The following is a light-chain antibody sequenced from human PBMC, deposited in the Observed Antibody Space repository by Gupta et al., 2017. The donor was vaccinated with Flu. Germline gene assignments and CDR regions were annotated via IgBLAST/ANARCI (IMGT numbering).Light chain of an antibody. Sequence: PSSLSASVGDRVTITCQASQEITKYLNWYQQKPGKAPKLLIYDASNLETGVPSRFSGSGSGTDFTFTISSLQPEDIATYYCQQVDDLPRTFGQGTKLEIK. J-gene: IGKJ2*02. CDR1: QEITKY. CDR2: DAS. CDR3: QQVDDLPRT. V-gene: IGKV1-33*01.